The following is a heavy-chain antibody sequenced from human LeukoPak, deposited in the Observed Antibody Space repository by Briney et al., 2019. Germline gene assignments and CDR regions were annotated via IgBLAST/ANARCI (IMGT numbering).Heavy chain of an antibody. CDR3: ARERVQQQLVRYPDFFDY. Sequence: SETLSLTCTVSGGSVSSGSYYWSWIRQPPGKGLEWIGYIYYSGSTNYNPSLKSRVTISVDTSKNQFSLKLSSVTAADTAVYYCARERVQQQLVRYPDFFDYWGQGTLVTVSS. J-gene: IGHJ4*02. V-gene: IGHV4-61*01. D-gene: IGHD6-13*01. CDR1: GGSVSSGSYY. CDR2: IYYSGST.